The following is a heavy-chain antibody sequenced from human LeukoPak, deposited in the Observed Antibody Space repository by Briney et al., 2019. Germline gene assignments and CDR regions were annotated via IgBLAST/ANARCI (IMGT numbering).Heavy chain of an antibody. J-gene: IGHJ4*02. D-gene: IGHD4/OR15-4a*01. CDR1: GFTFSSYA. V-gene: IGHV3-30*04. CDR2: ISFDGTDA. Sequence: PGTSLRLSCAASGFTFSSYAIHWVRQAPGKGLEWVAVISFDGTDAFYADSVKGRFTISRDNSKNTLYLQMNSLRADDTAVYYCARRAGAYSHPYDYWGQGTLVTVSS. CDR3: ARRAGAYSHPYDY.